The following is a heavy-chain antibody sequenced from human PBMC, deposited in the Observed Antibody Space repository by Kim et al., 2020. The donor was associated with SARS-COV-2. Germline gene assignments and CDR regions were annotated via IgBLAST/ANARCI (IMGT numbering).Heavy chain of an antibody. CDR3: ATDHTGVPYYGSGRYYFDY. CDR1: GYTLTELS. J-gene: IGHJ4*02. Sequence: ASVKVSCKVSGYTLTELSMHWVRQAPGKGLEWMGGFDPEDGETIYAQKFQGRVTMTEDTSTDTAYMELSSLRSEDTAVYYCATDHTGVPYYGSGRYYFDYWGQGTLVTVSS. V-gene: IGHV1-24*01. D-gene: IGHD3-10*01. CDR2: FDPEDGET.